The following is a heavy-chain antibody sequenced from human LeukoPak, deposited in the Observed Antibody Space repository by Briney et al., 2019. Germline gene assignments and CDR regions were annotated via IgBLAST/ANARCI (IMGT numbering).Heavy chain of an antibody. D-gene: IGHD3-16*01. CDR2: LKVGGDI. Sequence: GGSLRLSCAASGFTFSIYSMAWVRQSPAKGLEWVATLKVGGDIYYVDSVKGRFTISRDNARNLLFLQMTSLRAEDPALYYCTREGGGSDYWGQGTLVTVSS. CDR1: GFTFSIYS. J-gene: IGHJ4*02. CDR3: TREGGGSDY. V-gene: IGHV3-7*01.